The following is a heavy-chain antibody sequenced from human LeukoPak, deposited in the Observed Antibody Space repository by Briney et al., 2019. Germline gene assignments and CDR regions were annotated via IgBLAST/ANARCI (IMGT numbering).Heavy chain of an antibody. D-gene: IGHD1-14*01. Sequence: GGSLRLSCAASGFTFSAHGLHWVRQAPGKGLDWVASIWYDGSNENYADSVKGRFTISRDNSKNTLYLQMNSLRDVDTAVYYCTRGNRPAFDYWGQGALVTVSS. V-gene: IGHV3-33*01. J-gene: IGHJ4*02. CDR1: GFTFSAHG. CDR3: TRGNRPAFDY. CDR2: IWYDGSNE.